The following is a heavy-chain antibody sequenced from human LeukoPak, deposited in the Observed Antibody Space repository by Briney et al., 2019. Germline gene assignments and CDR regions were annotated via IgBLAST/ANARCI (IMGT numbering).Heavy chain of an antibody. J-gene: IGHJ4*02. CDR1: GFTFSSYG. CDR3: ASAGYCSGGSCPYYFDY. V-gene: IGHV3-23*01. CDR2: ISGSGGST. D-gene: IGHD2-15*01. Sequence: GGSLRLSCAASGFTFSSYGMSWVRQAPGKGLEWVSGISGSGGSTYYADSVKGRFTISRDNSKNTLYLQMNSLRAGDTAIYYCASAGYCSGGSCPYYFDYWGQGTLVTVSS.